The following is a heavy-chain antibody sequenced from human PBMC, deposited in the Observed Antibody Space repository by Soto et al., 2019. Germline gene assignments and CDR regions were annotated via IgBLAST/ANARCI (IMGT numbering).Heavy chain of an antibody. J-gene: IGHJ4*02. CDR2: IFSSGST. D-gene: IGHD5-12*01. CDR3: AREGSYSAYNFAHGIQLWSFDF. CDR1: GGSINTFY. V-gene: IGHV4-4*07. Sequence: SETLSLTCTVSGGSINTFYWSWVRQPAGKGLEWIGRIFSSGSTSFNPSLESRVAMSVDTSRNHFSLNLSSVTAADMAVYYCAREGSYSAYNFAHGIQLWSFDFWGQGALVTVSS.